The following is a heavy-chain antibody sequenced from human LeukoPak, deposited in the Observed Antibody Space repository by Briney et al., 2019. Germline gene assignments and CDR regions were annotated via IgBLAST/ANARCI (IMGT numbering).Heavy chain of an antibody. CDR3: ARVGPRWAFDI. CDR2: ISSNGGST. D-gene: IGHD5-24*01. J-gene: IGHJ3*02. V-gene: IGHV3-64*01. CDR1: GFTFSSYA. Sequence: PGGSLRLSCAASGFTFSSYAMHWVRQALGKGLEYVSAISSNGGSTYYANSVKGRFTISRDNSKNTLYLQMGSLRAEDMAVYYCARVGPRWAFDIWGQGTMVTVSS.